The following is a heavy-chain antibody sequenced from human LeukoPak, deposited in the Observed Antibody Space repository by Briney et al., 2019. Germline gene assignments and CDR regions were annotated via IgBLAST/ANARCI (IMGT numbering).Heavy chain of an antibody. V-gene: IGHV1-24*01. J-gene: IGHJ6*02. D-gene: IGHD2-2*02. CDR1: GYTLTELS. Sequence: GAPVKVSCKVSGYTLTELSMHWVRQAPGKGLEWMGGFDPEDGETIYAQKFQGRVTMTEDTSTDTAYMELSSLRSEDTAVYYCATPGLVPAAIGPDYYYYGMDVWGQGTTVTVSS. CDR2: FDPEDGET. CDR3: ATPGLVPAAIGPDYYYYGMDV.